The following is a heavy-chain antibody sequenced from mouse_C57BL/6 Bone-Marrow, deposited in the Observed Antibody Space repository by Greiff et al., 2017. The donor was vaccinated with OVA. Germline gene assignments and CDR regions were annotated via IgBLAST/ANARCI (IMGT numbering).Heavy chain of an antibody. V-gene: IGHV5-4*01. CDR1: GFTFSSYA. CDR2: ISDGGSYT. D-gene: IGHD1-1*01. J-gene: IGHJ4*01. CDR3: ARDYGSSLYYAMDY. Sequence: EVKLMESGGGLVKPGGSLKLSCAASGFTFSSYAMSWVRPTPEKRLEWVATISDGGSYTYYPDNVKGRFTISRDNAKNNLYLQMSHLKSEDTAMYYCARDYGSSLYYAMDYWGQGTSVTVSS.